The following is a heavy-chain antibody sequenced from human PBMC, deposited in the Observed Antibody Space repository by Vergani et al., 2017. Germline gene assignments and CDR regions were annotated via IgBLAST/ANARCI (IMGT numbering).Heavy chain of an antibody. CDR1: GFTFSSYG. V-gene: IGHV3-48*01. J-gene: IGHJ4*02. CDR3: ARRMSASVHSLDY. CDR2: IAGSSSPI. D-gene: IGHD4-11*01. Sequence: EVLLVESGGGFVQPGGSLRLSCAASGFTFSSYGINWVRQAPGRGLEWFSYIAGSSSPIYYADSVKGRFTISRDNAMNSLYLQMNSLRAEDTAVYYCARRMSASVHSLDYWGQGTLVTVSS.